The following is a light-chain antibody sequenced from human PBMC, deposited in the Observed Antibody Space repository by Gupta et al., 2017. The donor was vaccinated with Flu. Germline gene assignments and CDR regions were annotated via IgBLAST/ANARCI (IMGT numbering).Light chain of an antibody. CDR2: QVS. Sequence: SASRSMQGLVYMDGNTYFHWFQQRPGQSPRRLIYQVSYRDSGVPDRFSGSGSGTDFTLKISRVEAEDFGIYFCMQGAHWPWAFGQGTTVEIK. V-gene: IGKV2-30*01. CDR3: MQGAHWPWA. J-gene: IGKJ1*01. CDR1: QGLVYMDGNTY.